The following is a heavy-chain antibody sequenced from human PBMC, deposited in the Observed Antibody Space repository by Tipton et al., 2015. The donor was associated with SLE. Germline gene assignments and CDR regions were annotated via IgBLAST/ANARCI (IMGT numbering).Heavy chain of an antibody. V-gene: IGHV4-59*11. CDR2: IFYSGST. J-gene: IGHJ6*02. Sequence: TLSLTCTVSGGSISSHFWSWIRQPPGKGLEWIGYIFYSGSTNYNPSLKSRVTISVDTSKNQFSLKLSSVNAADTAVYYCASPRFGLAVWGQGTTVTVSS. CDR3: ASPRFGLAV. CDR1: GGSISSHF. D-gene: IGHD3-3*01.